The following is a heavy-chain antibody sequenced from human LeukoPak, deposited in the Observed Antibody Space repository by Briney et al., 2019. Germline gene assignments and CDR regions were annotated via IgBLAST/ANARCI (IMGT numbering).Heavy chain of an antibody. J-gene: IGHJ1*01. CDR2: IYTSGST. CDR3: ARNVRDTALAPVLLGY. CDR1: GGSSSSGSYY. D-gene: IGHD5-18*01. Sequence: SQTLSLTCSVFGGSSSSGSYYWSWIRQPAGKELEWIGRIYTSGSTNYNPSLKSRVTISVDTSKNQCSLKLSSVTAADTAVYYCARNVRDTALAPVLLGYWGPGTLVTVSS. V-gene: IGHV4-61*02.